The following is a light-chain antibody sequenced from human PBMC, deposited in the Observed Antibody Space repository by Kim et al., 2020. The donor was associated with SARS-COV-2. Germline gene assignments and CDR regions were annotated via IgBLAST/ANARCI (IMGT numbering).Light chain of an antibody. CDR3: QQYNNWPPSNT. V-gene: IGKV3-15*01. CDR2: GAS. CDR1: QSVSSN. Sequence: EIVMTQSPATLSVSPGERATLSCRASQSVSSNLAWYQQKPGQAPRLLIYGASTRDTGIPARFSGSGSGTEFTLTISSLQSEDFAVYYCQQYNNWPPSNTFGQGTRLEIK. J-gene: IGKJ5*01.